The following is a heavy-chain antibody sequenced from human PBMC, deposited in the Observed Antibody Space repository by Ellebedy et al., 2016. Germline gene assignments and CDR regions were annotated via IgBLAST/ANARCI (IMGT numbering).Heavy chain of an antibody. Sequence: GESLKISXAASGFTFSNAWMSWVRQAPGKGLEWVAVISYDGSNKYYADSVKGRFTISRDNSKNTLYLQMNSLRAEDTAVYYCAKEYGSGEIDYWGQGTLVTVSS. J-gene: IGHJ4*02. CDR1: GFTFSNAW. D-gene: IGHD3-10*01. CDR2: ISYDGSNK. V-gene: IGHV3-30*18. CDR3: AKEYGSGEIDY.